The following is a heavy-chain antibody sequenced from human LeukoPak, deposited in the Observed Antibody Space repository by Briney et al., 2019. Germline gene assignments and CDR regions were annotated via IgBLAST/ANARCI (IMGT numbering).Heavy chain of an antibody. D-gene: IGHD6-19*01. V-gene: IGHV3-15*01. J-gene: IGHJ3*02. CDR1: RFTFSTAW. Sequence: PGGSLRLSCAASRFTFSTAWMSWVRQAPGRGLEWVGRIKTKTDVGTTEHAAPVKDRFTISRDDSNNILYLQMNSPKTEDTAVYYCTTEVAVDAFDIWGQGTTVTVSS. CDR3: TTEVAVDAFDI. CDR2: IKTKTDVGTT.